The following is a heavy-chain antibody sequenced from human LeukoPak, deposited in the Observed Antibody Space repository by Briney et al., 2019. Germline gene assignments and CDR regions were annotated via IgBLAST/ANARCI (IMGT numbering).Heavy chain of an antibody. V-gene: IGHV3-21*01. D-gene: IGHD5-18*01. CDR3: AREFYSYGVFDY. J-gene: IGHJ4*02. Sequence: SLRLSCAASGFPFCSYSMNWVRQGPGEGGEWVSSISSSYNYIYYADSLKGRFTVYRDNAKNSLYLQMNSLRAKDTAVYYCAREFYSYGVFDYWGQGALVTVSS. CDR2: ISSSYNYI. CDR1: GFPFCSYS.